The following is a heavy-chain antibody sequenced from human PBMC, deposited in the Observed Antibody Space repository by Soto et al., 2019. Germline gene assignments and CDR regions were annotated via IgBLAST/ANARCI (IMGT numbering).Heavy chain of an antibody. CDR3: ARDGIVVVVAVILTFDY. V-gene: IGHV3-48*02. CDR2: ISSSSSTI. Sequence: EVQLVESGGGLVQPGGSLRLSCAASGFTFSSYSMNWVRQAPGKGLEWVSYISSSSSTIYYADSVKGRFTISRDNAKNSLYLQMNSLRDEDTAVYYCARDGIVVVVAVILTFDYWGQGTLVTVSS. J-gene: IGHJ4*02. CDR1: GFTFSSYS. D-gene: IGHD2-15*01.